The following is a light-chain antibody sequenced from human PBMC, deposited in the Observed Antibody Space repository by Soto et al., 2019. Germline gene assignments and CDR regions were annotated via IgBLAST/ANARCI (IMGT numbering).Light chain of an antibody. J-gene: IGKJ2*01. V-gene: IGKV3-15*01. CDR1: QSVSRN. Sequence: EIVMTQSPATLSVSPGERATLSCRASQSVSRNLAWYQQKPGQAPRLLIYGASTRATGIPARFSGSGSGTEFTLTISSLQSEYFAVYYCQQYNNCPPYTFGQGTKLEIK. CDR3: QQYNNCPPYT. CDR2: GAS.